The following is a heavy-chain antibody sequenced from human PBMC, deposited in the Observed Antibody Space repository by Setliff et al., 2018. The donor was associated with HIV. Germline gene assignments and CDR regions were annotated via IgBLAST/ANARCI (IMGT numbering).Heavy chain of an antibody. V-gene: IGHV5-51*01. CDR3: VRPLGRSSSQGWFDP. CDR2: TYPGDSET. J-gene: IGHJ5*02. CDR1: GYRFTSHW. D-gene: IGHD6-6*01. Sequence: GESLKISCKGSGYRFTSHWIAWVRQMPGKGLEWMGITYPGDSETRYSPSFQGQVTISADKSISTAYLQWSSLKASDTAVYYCVRPLGRSSSQGWFDPWGQGTLVTVSS.